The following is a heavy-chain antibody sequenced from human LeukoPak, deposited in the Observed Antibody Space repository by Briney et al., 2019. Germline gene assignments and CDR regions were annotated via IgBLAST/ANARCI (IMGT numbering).Heavy chain of an antibody. CDR3: ARDPYRFAFDI. CDR1: GFSFSTIY. CDR2: INVDGTAE. J-gene: IGHJ3*02. Sequence: GGSLRLSCAASGFSFSTIYMSWVRQTPGRGLEWVANINVDGTAEYYVDSVTGRFTISRDNAKNSLYLQMNSLRAEDTAVYYCARDPYRFAFDIWGQGTVVLVSP. D-gene: IGHD1-26*01. V-gene: IGHV3-7*03.